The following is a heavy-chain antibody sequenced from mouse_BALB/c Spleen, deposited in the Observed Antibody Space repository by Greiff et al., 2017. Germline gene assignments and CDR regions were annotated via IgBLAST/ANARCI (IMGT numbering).Heavy chain of an antibody. CDR1: GYTFTDYY. V-gene: IGHV1-84*02. J-gene: IGHJ4*01. Sequence: QVQLKESGPELVKPGASVKISCKASGYTFTDYYINWVKQKPGQGLEWIGWIYPGSGNTKYNEKFKGKATLTVDTSSSTAYMQLSSLTSEDTAVYFCARFYYDYGGYAMDYWGQGTSVTVSS. CDR3: ARFYYDYGGYAMDY. CDR2: IYPGSGNT. D-gene: IGHD2-4*01.